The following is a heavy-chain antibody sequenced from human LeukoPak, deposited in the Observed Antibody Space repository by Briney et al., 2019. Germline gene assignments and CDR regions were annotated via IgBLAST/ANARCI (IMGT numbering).Heavy chain of an antibody. CDR3: ARESTTVTSRSYFDY. CDR1: GFTFSSYW. D-gene: IGHD4-17*01. V-gene: IGHV3-7*03. Sequence: GGSLRLSCAASGFTFSSYWMSWVRQAPGKGLEWVANIKQDGSEKYYVDSVKGRFTISRDNAKSSLYLQMNSLRAEDTAVYYCARESTTVTSRSYFDYWGQGTLVTVSS. CDR2: IKQDGSEK. J-gene: IGHJ4*02.